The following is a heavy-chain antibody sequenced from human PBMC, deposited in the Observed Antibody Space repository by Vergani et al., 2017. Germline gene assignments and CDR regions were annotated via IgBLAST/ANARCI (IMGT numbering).Heavy chain of an antibody. D-gene: IGHD2-2*02. J-gene: IGHJ4*02. CDR2: IKQDGSEK. Sequence: EVQLVESGGDLVQPGGSLRLSCAASGFTFSSYWMSWVRQAPGKGLEWVANIKQDGSEKYYVDSVKGRFTISRDNAKNSLYLQMNSLRAEDTAVYYCARVVGDIVVVPAAIPDYWGQGTLVTVSS. CDR1: GFTFSSYW. CDR3: ARVVGDIVVVPAAIPDY. V-gene: IGHV3-7*03.